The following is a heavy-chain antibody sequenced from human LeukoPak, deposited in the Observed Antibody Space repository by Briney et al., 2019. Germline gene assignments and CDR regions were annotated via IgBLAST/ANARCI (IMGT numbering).Heavy chain of an antibody. J-gene: IGHJ5*02. V-gene: IGHV3-74*01. D-gene: IGHD2-21*02. CDR2: INPDGSWT. CDR1: GFTFNSYW. CDR3: ARYEQRPGVTASDP. Sequence: GGSLRLSCAPSGFTFNSYWMVWFRQAPGKGLVWVSCINPDGSWTLHADSVKGRFAISRDYARNTLYLQMNSLGVEDTAMYYCARYEQRPGVTASDPWSQGTLVTVSS.